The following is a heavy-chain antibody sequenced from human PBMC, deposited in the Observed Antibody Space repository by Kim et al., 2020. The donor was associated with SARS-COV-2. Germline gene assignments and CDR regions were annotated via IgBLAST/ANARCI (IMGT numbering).Heavy chain of an antibody. V-gene: IGHV3-72*01. D-gene: IGHD6-6*01. Sequence: GGSLRLSCTTSGFTFSNLYINWVRQAPGKGLEWVGRTKNKANSYTAEYAASVKGRFTMSRDDSKNSLYLQMNSLKTEDTAVYYCAIEGSSSGPDVDYWGQGTLVTVSS. J-gene: IGHJ4*02. CDR1: GFTFSNLY. CDR2: TKNKANSYTA. CDR3: AIEGSSSGPDVDY.